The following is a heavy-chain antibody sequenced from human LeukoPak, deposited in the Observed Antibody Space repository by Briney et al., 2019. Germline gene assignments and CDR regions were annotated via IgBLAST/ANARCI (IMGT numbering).Heavy chain of an antibody. CDR2: INHSGST. J-gene: IGHJ6*04. CDR1: X. CDR3: ARARRSSGWYYYGMDV. D-gene: IGHD6-19*01. V-gene: IGHV4-34*01. Sequence: XXSXXXXPPGXXLEWIGXINHSGSTNYNPSLTSRVTISVDTSKNQFSLKLSSVTAADTAVYYCARARRSSGWYYYGMDVWGKGTTVTVSS.